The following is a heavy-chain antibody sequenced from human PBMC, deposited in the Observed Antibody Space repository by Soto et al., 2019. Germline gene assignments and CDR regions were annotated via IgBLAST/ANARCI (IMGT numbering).Heavy chain of an antibody. CDR2: IATYNSNK. J-gene: IGHJ5*02. CDR1: GDTFTNFG. D-gene: IGHD3-10*01. V-gene: IGHV1-18*01. Sequence: PLVQSGPEVKQPGASVTVSCKTSGDTFTNFGLSWVRQAPGQGLECMGWIATYNSNKNYAQKFQGRLTLTTYTSTSTAYMELKSLGYDDTAVYYCARVLRGVVNWFDPWGQGTLVTVSS. CDR3: ARVLRGVVNWFDP.